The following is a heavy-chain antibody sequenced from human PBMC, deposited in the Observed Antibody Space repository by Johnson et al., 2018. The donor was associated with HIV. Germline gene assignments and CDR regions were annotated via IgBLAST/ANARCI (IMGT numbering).Heavy chain of an antibody. J-gene: IGHJ3*02. CDR2: ITGSGDKT. CDR3: AKDSGEQLRYAFDI. Sequence: VQLVESGGGLVQPGGSLRVSCAASGFTVSSNYMSWVRQAPGKGLEWVSTITGSGDKTWYADSVKGRFTISRDNSNNTVFLQMNSLRAEDTALYYCAKDSGEQLRYAFDIWGQGTMVTVSS. CDR1: GFTVSSNY. D-gene: IGHD3-10*01. V-gene: IGHV3-23*04.